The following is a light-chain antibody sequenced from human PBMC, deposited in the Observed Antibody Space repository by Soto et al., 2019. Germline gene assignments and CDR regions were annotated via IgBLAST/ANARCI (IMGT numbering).Light chain of an antibody. CDR1: QSVASN. V-gene: IGKV3-15*01. CDR2: GAS. J-gene: IGKJ2*01. CDR3: QQYHNWPPQYT. Sequence: EIVMTQSPASLSVSPGDGATLSCWASQSVASNVAWYQQRPGQGPRLLIHGASTRAAGVPARFSGSGSGTDFTLTTRSLQSEDFAVYYCQQYHNWPPQYTFGQGTKLQIQ.